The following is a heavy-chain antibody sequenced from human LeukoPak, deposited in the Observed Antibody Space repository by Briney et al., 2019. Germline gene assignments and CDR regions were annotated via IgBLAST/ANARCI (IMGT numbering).Heavy chain of an antibody. CDR1: GFTFSSYW. J-gene: IGHJ4*02. D-gene: IGHD5-12*01. V-gene: IGHV3-74*01. CDR2: INTDGSST. CDR3: TRGYAGIDY. Sequence: PGGSLRLSCAASGFTFSSYWMHWVRQAPGKGLVWDSRINTDGSSTIYADSVKGRFTISRDNAKNTLYLQMNGLRAEDTAVYYCTRGYAGIDYWGQGTLVTVSS.